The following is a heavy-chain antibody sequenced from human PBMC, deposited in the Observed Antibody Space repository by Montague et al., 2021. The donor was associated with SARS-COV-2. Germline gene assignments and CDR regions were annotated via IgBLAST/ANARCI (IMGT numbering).Heavy chain of an antibody. V-gene: IGHV4-39*07. CDR1: GDSISSSSYY. Sequence: SETLSLTCTVSGDSISSSSYYWGWVRQTPGKGLECIGSIYYSGSTYYDPSLKSRVTISVDTSKNQFSLKLSSVTAADTAVYYCARVGRQQLVRLSGMDVWGQGTTVTVSS. D-gene: IGHD6-13*01. CDR2: IYYSGST. CDR3: ARVGRQQLVRLSGMDV. J-gene: IGHJ6*02.